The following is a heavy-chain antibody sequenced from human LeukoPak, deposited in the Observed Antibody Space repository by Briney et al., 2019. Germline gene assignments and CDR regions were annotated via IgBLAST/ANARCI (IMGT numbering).Heavy chain of an antibody. D-gene: IGHD3-22*01. J-gene: IGHJ5*02. CDR3: ARDFYDSSANWFDP. V-gene: IGHV1-2*02. CDR1: GYTFTCYY. Sequence: ASVKVSCKASGYTFTCYYMHWVRQAPGQGLEWMGWINPNSGGTNYAQKFQGRVTMTRDTSISTAYMELSRLRSDDTAVYYCARDFYDSSANWFDPWGQGTLVTVSS. CDR2: INPNSGGT.